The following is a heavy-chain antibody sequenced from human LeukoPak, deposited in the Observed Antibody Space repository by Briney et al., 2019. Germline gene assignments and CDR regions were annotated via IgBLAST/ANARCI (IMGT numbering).Heavy chain of an antibody. V-gene: IGHV1-2*02. Sequence: ASVKVSCKASGYTFTDNYIHWVRQAPGQGLEWMGWINPRSGGTSYGQKFQGRVTVTRDTSISTAYMELFSLTSDDTAVYYCGRVAYCGSGCYYYFDYWGQGTLVTVSS. CDR2: INPRSGGT. D-gene: IGHD2-21*02. J-gene: IGHJ4*02. CDR3: GRVAYCGSGCYYYFDY. CDR1: GYTFTDNY.